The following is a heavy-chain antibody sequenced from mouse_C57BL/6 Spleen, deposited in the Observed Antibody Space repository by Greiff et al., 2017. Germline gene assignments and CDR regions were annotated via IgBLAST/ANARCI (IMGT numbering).Heavy chain of an antibody. V-gene: IGHV1-64*01. CDR2: IHPNSGST. Sequence: QVQLQQPGAELVKPGASVKLSCKASGYTFTSYWMHWVKQRPGQGLEWIGMIHPNSGSTNYNEKFKSKATLTVDKSSSTAYMQLSSLTSEDSAVXYCARSITTVVATNYFDDWGQGTTLTVSS. J-gene: IGHJ2*01. CDR3: ARSITTVVATNYFDD. D-gene: IGHD1-1*01. CDR1: GYTFTSYW.